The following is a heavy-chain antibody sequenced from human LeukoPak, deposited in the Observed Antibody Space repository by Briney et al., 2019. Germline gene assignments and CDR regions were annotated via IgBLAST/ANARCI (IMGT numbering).Heavy chain of an antibody. D-gene: IGHD2-15*01. CDR1: GFTFSSSA. CDR2: ISNNGGYT. V-gene: IGHV3-23*01. J-gene: IGHJ4*02. CDR3: AKQLGYCSDGSCYFPY. Sequence: GGSLRLSCAASGFTFSSSAMSWVRQAPGKGLEWVPAISNNGGYTYYADSVQGRFTISRDNSKSTLCLQMNSLRAEDTVVYYCAKQLGYCSDGSCYFPYWGQGTLVTVSS.